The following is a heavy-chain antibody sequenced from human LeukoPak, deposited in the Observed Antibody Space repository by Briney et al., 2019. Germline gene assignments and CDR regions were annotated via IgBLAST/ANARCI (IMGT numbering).Heavy chain of an antibody. CDR1: GGSISSYY. V-gene: IGHV4-59*01. Sequence: SETLSLTCTVSGGSISSYYWSWIRQPPGKGLEWIGYIYYSGSTNYNPSLKSRVTISADTSKNQFSLKLSSVTAADTAVYYCARADVDTAMVYFDYWGQGTLVTVSS. D-gene: IGHD5-18*01. CDR3: ARADVDTAMVYFDY. CDR2: IYYSGST. J-gene: IGHJ4*02.